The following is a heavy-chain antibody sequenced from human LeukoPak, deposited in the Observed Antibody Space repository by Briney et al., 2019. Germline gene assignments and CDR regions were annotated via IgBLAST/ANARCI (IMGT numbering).Heavy chain of an antibody. D-gene: IGHD2-15*01. J-gene: IGHJ4*02. CDR1: GYTLTELS. CDR2: FDPEDGET. Sequence: GASVKVSCKVSGYTLTELSMHWVRQAPGKGLEWMGGFDPEDGETIYAQKFQGRVTMTEDTSTDTAYMELSSLRSEDTAVYYCARGGIVVVVAATPEWLQLDYWGQGTLVTVSS. V-gene: IGHV1-24*01. CDR3: ARGGIVVVVAATPEWLQLDY.